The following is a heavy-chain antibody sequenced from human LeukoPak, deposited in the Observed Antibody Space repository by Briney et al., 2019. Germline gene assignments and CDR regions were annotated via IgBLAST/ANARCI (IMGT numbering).Heavy chain of an antibody. Sequence: SETLSLTCAVSGGSISSSNWWSWVRQPPGKGLEWIGEIYHSGSTNYNPSLKSRVTISVDKSKNQFSLKLSSVTAADTAVYYCARDYSDSSGRSNMDVQGKVTTVTVSS. J-gene: IGHJ6*03. CDR1: GGSISSSNW. D-gene: IGHD3-22*01. CDR3: ARDYSDSSGRSNMDV. V-gene: IGHV4-4*02. CDR2: IYHSGST.